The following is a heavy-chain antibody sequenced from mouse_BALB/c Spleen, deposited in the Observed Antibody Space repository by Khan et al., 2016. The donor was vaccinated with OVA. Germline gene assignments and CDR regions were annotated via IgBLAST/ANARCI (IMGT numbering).Heavy chain of an antibody. CDR3: ARRFYYSYWYFDV. D-gene: IGHD1-1*01. J-gene: IGHJ1*01. CDR1: GYSITSGNY. Sequence: EVQLQESGPGLVKPSQSLSLTCSVTGYSITSGNYWNWIRQFPGNKLEWMGYISYDGSFNYNPSLKNRISITRDTSENQFFLQLNSVTTEDTATYFSARRFYYSYWYFDVWGAGTTVTVSS. CDR2: ISYDGSF. V-gene: IGHV3-6*02.